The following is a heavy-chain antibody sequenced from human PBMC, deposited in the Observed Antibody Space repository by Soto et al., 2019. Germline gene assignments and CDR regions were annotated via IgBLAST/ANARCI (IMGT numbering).Heavy chain of an antibody. Sequence: QVQLHESGPGLVKPSETLSLTCAVSGGGITSYYWNWIRQSPGKGLEWIGYIYFTGTTKYNPSRTSRVSISIDTSTRHFSLNLTSVTAADAAVYYCARRHGDHSTFAFDIWSQGTLVTVSS. V-gene: IGHV4-59*01. CDR2: IYFTGTT. J-gene: IGHJ3*02. D-gene: IGHD4-17*01. CDR3: ARRHGDHSTFAFDI. CDR1: GGGITSYY.